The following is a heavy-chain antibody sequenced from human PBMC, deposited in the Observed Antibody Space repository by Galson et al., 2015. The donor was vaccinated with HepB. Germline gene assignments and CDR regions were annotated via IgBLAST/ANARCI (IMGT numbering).Heavy chain of an antibody. CDR1: GGSISNYY. CDR2: VYYSGST. CDR3: ARTYFDTSGYYPTPIDY. J-gene: IGHJ4*02. V-gene: IGHV4-59*01. Sequence: ETLSLTCTVFGGSISNYYWSWIRQPPGKGLEWIGYVYYSGSTKYNPSLKSRVTISVDTSKNQFSLRLTSVTAADTAMYYCARTYFDTSGYYPTPIDYWGQGTLVTVSS. D-gene: IGHD3-22*01.